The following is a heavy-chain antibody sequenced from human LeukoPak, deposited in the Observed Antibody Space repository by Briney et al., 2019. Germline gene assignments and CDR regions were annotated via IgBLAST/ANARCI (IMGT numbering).Heavy chain of an antibody. CDR2: IYYSGST. CDR1: GGSISSSSYY. CDR3: ARPGNDYGDSSFDY. J-gene: IGHJ4*02. V-gene: IGHV4-39*01. D-gene: IGHD4-17*01. Sequence: PSETLSLTCTVSGGSISSSSYYWGWVRQPPGKGLEWIGSIYYSGSTYYNPSLKSRVTISVDTSKNQFSLKLSSVTAADTAVYYCARPGNDYGDSSFDYCGQGTLVTVSS.